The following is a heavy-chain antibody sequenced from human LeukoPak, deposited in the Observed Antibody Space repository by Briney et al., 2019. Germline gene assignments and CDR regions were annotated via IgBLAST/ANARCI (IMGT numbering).Heavy chain of an antibody. CDR3: ARDYFDSSDYPQTYYYYYMDV. CDR1: GFTFSRYS. J-gene: IGHJ6*03. CDR2: MSSTSTFI. D-gene: IGHD3-22*01. Sequence: GGSLRLSCAASGFTFSRYSMNWVRQAPGKGLEWVASMSSTSTFIYSADSVKGRFTISRDTAKNSLFLQMNSLRAEDTAIYYCARDYFDSSDYPQTYYYYYMDVWGKGTTVTVS. V-gene: IGHV3-21*01.